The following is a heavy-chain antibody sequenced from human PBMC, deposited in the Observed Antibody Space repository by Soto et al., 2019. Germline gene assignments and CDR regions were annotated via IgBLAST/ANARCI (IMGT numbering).Heavy chain of an antibody. CDR2: IDPSDSYT. Sequence: GESLKISCKGSGYSFTSYWISWVRQMPGKGLEWMGRIDPSDSYTNYSPSFQGHVTISADKFISTAYLQWSSLKASDTAMYYCATRGYCSGGSCSDYYYYGMDVWGQGTTVTVSS. CDR3: ATRGYCSGGSCSDYYYYGMDV. D-gene: IGHD2-15*01. V-gene: IGHV5-10-1*01. CDR1: GYSFTSYW. J-gene: IGHJ6*02.